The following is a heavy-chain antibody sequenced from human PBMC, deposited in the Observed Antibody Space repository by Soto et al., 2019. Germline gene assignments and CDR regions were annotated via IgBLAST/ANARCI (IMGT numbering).Heavy chain of an antibody. V-gene: IGHV4-34*01. D-gene: IGHD5-18*01. J-gene: IGHJ4*02. CDR3: ARGRGYSYGLGY. Sequence: SETLSVTCAVDGGSFSCYYWSWIRQPPGKGLEWIGEINHSGSTNYNPSLKSRVTISVDTSKNQFSLKLSSVTAADTAVYYCARGRGYSYGLGYWGQGTLVTVSS. CDR1: GGSFSCYY. CDR2: INHSGST.